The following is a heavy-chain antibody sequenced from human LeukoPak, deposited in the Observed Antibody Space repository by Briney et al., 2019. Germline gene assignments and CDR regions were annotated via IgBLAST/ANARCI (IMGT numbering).Heavy chain of an antibody. V-gene: IGHV3-21*01. CDR3: ARDKGLAIRAYDI. J-gene: IGHJ3*02. CDR2: IDAGGNYI. Sequence: GGSLRLSCVASGFTFSTYNMNWVRQAPGKGLDWVSFIDAGGNYIQHADSMKGRLTNVRNHAQKSLFLEVNSLRVEDTAVYYCARDKGLAIRAYDIWGQGTMVTVSS. D-gene: IGHD3/OR15-3a*01. CDR1: GFTFSTYN.